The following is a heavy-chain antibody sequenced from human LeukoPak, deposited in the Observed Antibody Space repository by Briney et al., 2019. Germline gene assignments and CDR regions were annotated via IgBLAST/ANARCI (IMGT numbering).Heavy chain of an antibody. D-gene: IGHD3-10*01. CDR2: ISYDGSNK. V-gene: IGHV3-30*04. Sequence: PGRSLRLSCAASGFTFSSYAMHWVRQAPGKGLEWVAVISYDGSNKYYADSVKGRFTISRDNSKNTLYLQMNSLRAEDTAVYYCAREKLLWFGEVIVLYYGMDVWGKGTTVTVSS. J-gene: IGHJ6*04. CDR3: AREKLLWFGEVIVLYYGMDV. CDR1: GFTFSSYA.